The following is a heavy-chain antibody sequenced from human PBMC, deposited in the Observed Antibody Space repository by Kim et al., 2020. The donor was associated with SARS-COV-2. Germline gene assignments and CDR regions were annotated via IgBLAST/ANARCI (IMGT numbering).Heavy chain of an antibody. J-gene: IGHJ3*02. CDR1: GGSISSSSYY. Sequence: SETLSLTCTVSGGSISSSSYYWGWIRQPPGKGLEWIGSIYYSGSTYYNPSLKSRVTISVDTSKNQFSLKLSSVTAADTAAYYCARDRVGATIAFDIWGQGTMVTVSS. D-gene: IGHD1-26*01. CDR3: ARDRVGATIAFDI. CDR2: IYYSGST. V-gene: IGHV4-39*07.